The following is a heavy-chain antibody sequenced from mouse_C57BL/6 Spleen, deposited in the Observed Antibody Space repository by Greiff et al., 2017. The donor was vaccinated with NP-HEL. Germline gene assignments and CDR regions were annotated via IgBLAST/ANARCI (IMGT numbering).Heavy chain of an antibody. CDR1: GYTFTSYW. J-gene: IGHJ2*01. Sequence: QVQLQQPGAELVRPGSSVKLSCKASGYTFTSYWMHWVKQRPIQGLEWIGNIDTSDSETHYNQKFKDKATLTVDKSSSTAYMQRSSLTSEDSAVYYCAREGVVAQRGFDYWGKGTTLTVSS. D-gene: IGHD1-1*01. CDR2: IDTSDSET. V-gene: IGHV1-52*01. CDR3: AREGVVAQRGFDY.